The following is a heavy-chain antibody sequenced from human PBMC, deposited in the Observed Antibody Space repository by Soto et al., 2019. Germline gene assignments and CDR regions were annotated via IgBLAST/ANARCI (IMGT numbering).Heavy chain of an antibody. V-gene: IGHV4-59*01. J-gene: IGHJ4*02. CDR2: VYNSGST. CDR1: GGSISSNY. CDR3: ARYRREAVAGYTLDN. Sequence: SETLSLTCTVSGGSISSNYWTWIRQPPGKGLEWIGYVYNSGSTNYNPSLKSRVTISEDTSKSQFSLKVNSMTTADTAVYYCARYRREAVAGYTLDNWGQGILVTVSS. D-gene: IGHD6-13*01.